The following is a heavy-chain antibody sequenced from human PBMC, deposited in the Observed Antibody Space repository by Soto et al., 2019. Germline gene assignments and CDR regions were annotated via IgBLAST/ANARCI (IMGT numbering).Heavy chain of an antibody. CDR1: GGSFSGYY. V-gene: IGHV4-34*01. D-gene: IGHD4-4*01. J-gene: IGHJ4*02. CDR2: INHNGST. CDR3: ARRTVTTMGLDY. Sequence: QVQLQQWGAGLLKPSETLSLTCAVYGGSFSGYYWSWIRQPPGKGLEWIGEINHNGSTNYNPSLKSRVTISVDTSKNQFSLKLSSVTAADTAVYYCARRTVTTMGLDYWGQGTLVTVSS.